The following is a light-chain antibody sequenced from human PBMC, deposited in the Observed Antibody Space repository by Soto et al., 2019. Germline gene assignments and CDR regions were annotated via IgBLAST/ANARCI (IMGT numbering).Light chain of an antibody. CDR1: QSVSGY. V-gene: IGKV1-39*01. J-gene: IGKJ4*02. CDR2: DAS. CDR3: QQGYSTPHT. Sequence: DMRRTQSPSSLCASVGDIVTITCRARQSVSGYSNWYQQKPWKAPKLLIYDASSWQSGVPSRFSGSGSGTDFTLTISSLQAEDFATYYCQQGYSTPHTFRQATEV.